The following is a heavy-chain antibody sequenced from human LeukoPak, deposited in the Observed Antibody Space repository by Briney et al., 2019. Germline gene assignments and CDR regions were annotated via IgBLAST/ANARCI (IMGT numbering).Heavy chain of an antibody. D-gene: IGHD5-18*01. CDR3: AAQLRPYYYGMDV. V-gene: IGHV3-30*03. J-gene: IGHJ6*02. Sequence: GGSLRLSCAASGFTFSSYGMHWVRQAPGKGLEWVAVISYDGSNKYYADSVKGRFTTSRDNSKNTLYLQMNSLRAEDTAVYYCAAQLRPYYYGMDVWGQGTTVTVSS. CDR2: ISYDGSNK. CDR1: GFTFSSYG.